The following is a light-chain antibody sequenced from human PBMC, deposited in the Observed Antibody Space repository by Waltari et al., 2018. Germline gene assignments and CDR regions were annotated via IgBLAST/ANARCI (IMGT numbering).Light chain of an antibody. CDR3: QQYDTAPYT. V-gene: IGKV3-20*01. Sequence: EIVLTQSPGTLSLSPGERVTLSGMASPSINKNFLAWYQQKHGQAPRLHIYSTSSRAAGIPDRFVGSGSGTDFTLTITRLETEDFALYHCQQYDTAPYTFGQGTKLEIK. CDR1: PSINKNF. CDR2: STS. J-gene: IGKJ2*01.